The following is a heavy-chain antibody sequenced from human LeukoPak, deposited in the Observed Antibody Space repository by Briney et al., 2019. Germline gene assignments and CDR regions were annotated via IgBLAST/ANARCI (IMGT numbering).Heavy chain of an antibody. CDR2: ISYDGSNK. CDR1: GFTFSSYA. V-gene: IGHV3-30-3*01. J-gene: IGHJ4*02. CDR3: ARALSPFDY. Sequence: GRSLRLSCAASGFTFSSYAMHWVRQAPGKGLEWVAVISYDGSNKYYADSVKGRFTISRDNSKNTLYLQMNSLRAEDTAVYYCARALSPFDYWGQGTLVTVSS.